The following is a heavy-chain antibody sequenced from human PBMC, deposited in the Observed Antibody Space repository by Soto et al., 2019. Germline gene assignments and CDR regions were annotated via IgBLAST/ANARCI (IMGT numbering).Heavy chain of an antibody. CDR3: ARGPEAERSGNYGMSV. CDR1: GFSLSNYW. V-gene: IGHV3-74*01. Sequence: EVQLVESGGGVVQPGGSLRLSWSASGFSLSNYWIHWVRHLPGKGLVWVSRIKNDGSGTSYAESVIGRFTISRDNAKKSIYLPKDSLRVEDRAVYYCARGPEAERSGNYGMSVWGQGTTVMVSS. D-gene: IGHD3-3*01. CDR2: IKNDGSGT. J-gene: IGHJ6*02.